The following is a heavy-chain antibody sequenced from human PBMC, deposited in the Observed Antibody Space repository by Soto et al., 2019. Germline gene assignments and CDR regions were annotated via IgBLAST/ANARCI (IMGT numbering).Heavy chain of an antibody. V-gene: IGHV4-39*01. J-gene: IGHJ6*02. CDR3: ARRNRMAPAGKFYYYGLDV. CDR1: GGSISSKSFY. D-gene: IGHD6-13*01. Sequence: QLQLQESGPGLVKPSETLSLSCTVSGGSISSKSFYWGWIRQPPGKGLEWIGSIDYSGNTYYNASLKSRVTISVDTSENQLSLRRTSVTAADTGVYYCARRNRMAPAGKFYYYGLDVWGQGTTVIVSS. CDR2: IDYSGNT.